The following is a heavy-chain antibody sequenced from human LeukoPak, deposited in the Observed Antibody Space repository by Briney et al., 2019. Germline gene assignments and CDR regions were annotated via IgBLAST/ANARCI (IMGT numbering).Heavy chain of an antibody. J-gene: IGHJ3*02. Sequence: SETLSLTCTVSGGSISSVSSFWSWIRQPAGKGLEWIGRIYTSGSTNYNPSLKSRVTISVDTSKNQFSLKLSSVTAADTAVYYCARLLLWFGELSIHAFDIWGQGTMVTVSS. CDR1: GGSISSVSSF. CDR2: IYTSGST. V-gene: IGHV4-61*02. CDR3: ARLLLWFGELSIHAFDI. D-gene: IGHD3-10*01.